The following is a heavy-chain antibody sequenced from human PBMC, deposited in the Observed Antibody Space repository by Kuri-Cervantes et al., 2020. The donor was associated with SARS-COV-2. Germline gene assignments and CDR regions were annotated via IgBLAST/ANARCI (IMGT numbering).Heavy chain of an antibody. CDR3: TRDGGIAARSDY. Sequence: ASVKVSCKASGYTFTGYYIHWVRQAPGQGLEWMGWINPSSGGTNYAQKFQGRVTVTSDTSISTAYMELSGLRSDDTAVYYCTRDGGIAARSDYWGQGTLVTVSS. V-gene: IGHV1-2*02. D-gene: IGHD6-6*01. CDR1: GYTFTGYY. CDR2: INPSSGGT. J-gene: IGHJ4*02.